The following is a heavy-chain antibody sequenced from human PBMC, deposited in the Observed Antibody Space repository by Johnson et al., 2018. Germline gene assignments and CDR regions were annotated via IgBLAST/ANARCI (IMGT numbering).Heavy chain of an antibody. D-gene: IGHD6-19*01. V-gene: IGHV4-39*07. CDR2: IHYSRST. J-gene: IGHJ1*01. Sequence: QVQLQESGPGLVKPSETLSLTCTVSIGSISTSSYYWGWIRQPPGKGLEWIGSIHYSRSTYYNPSLKSRVTISVDTSKNRLSLKLTSVTAADTAVYYCARAVAGAAEYFQHWGQGTLVTVSS. CDR1: IGSISTSSYY. CDR3: ARAVAGAAEYFQH.